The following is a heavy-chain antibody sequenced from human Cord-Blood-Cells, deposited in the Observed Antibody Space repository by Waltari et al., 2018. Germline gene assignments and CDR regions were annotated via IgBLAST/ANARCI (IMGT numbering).Heavy chain of an antibody. Sequence: LQLVQSGAEVKKPGASVKVACKASGYTFTSYATNWVRQATGQGLEWIGWINPNSGNPGYAQKFQGRVTMTRNSSISAAYMELSSLRSADSAVYYCARVNGSCFAYWVQGTLVTVSP. CDR1: GYTFTSYA. D-gene: IGHD1-26*01. J-gene: IGHJ4*02. CDR2: INPNSGNP. CDR3: ARVNGSCFAY. V-gene: IGHV1-8*01.